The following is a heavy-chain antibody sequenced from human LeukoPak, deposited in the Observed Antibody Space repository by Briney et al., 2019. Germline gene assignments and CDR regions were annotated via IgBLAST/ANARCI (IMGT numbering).Heavy chain of an antibody. D-gene: IGHD6-13*01. Sequence: GGSLRLSCAASGFTFSSYAMSWVRQAPGKGPEWVASIRQDGSEKTYVDSVKGRFTISRDNTKNSLSLQLNGLRAEDTAVYYCARDGTAAGPYFDLWGQGTLVTVSS. CDR1: GFTFSSYA. J-gene: IGHJ4*01. V-gene: IGHV3-7*01. CDR3: ARDGTAAGPYFDL. CDR2: IRQDGSEK.